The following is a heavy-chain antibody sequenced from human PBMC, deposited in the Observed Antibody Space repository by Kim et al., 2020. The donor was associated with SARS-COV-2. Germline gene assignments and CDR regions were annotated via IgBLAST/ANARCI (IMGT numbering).Heavy chain of an antibody. CDR2: INPSGGST. CDR3: ARVAIVATIGLGIDY. V-gene: IGHV1-46*01. J-gene: IGHJ4*02. Sequence: ASVKVSCKASGYTFTSYYMHWVRQAPGQGLEWMGIINPSGGSTSYAQKFQGRVTMTRDTSTSTVYMELSSLRSEDTAVYYCARVAIVATIGLGIDYWGQGTLVTVSS. CDR1: GYTFTSYY. D-gene: IGHD5-12*01.